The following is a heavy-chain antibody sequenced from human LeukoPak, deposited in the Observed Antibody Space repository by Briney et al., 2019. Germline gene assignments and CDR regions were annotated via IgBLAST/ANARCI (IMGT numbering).Heavy chain of an antibody. CDR3: ARPNYYGSGSYYDY. CDR2: ISSSGSTI. CDR1: GFTFSDYY. J-gene: IGHJ4*02. Sequence: GGSLRLSCAASGFTFSDYYMSWIRQAPGKGLEWVSYISSSGSTIYYADSVKGRLTIPRDNAKNSLYLQMNSLRAEDTAVYYCARPNYYGSGSYYDYWGQGTLVTVSS. V-gene: IGHV3-11*01. D-gene: IGHD3-10*01.